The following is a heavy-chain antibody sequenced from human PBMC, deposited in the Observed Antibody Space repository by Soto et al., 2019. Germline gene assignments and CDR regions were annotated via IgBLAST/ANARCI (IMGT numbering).Heavy chain of an antibody. CDR3: ARAKEYTSSSGMDV. J-gene: IGHJ6*02. CDR1: GDSVSSDTAA. CDR2: TYYRSKWYN. D-gene: IGHD6-6*01. V-gene: IGHV6-1*01. Sequence: SQTLSLTCAISGDSVSSDTAAWNWIRQSPSRGLEWLGRTYYRSKWYNDYAVSVKSRITLNPDISKNHFSFHLNSLTPEDTAVYYCARAKEYTSSSGMDVWGQGITVTVSS.